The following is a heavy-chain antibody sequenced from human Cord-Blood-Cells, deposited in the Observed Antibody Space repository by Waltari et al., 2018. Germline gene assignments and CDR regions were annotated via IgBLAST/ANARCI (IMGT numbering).Heavy chain of an antibody. D-gene: IGHD3-10*01. CDR1: GGTFSSYA. J-gene: IGHJ4*02. CDR3: ARGLYGSGRYYFDY. CDR2: IIPSFGTA. Sequence: QVQLVQSGAEVKKPGSSVKVSCKASGGTFSSYAISWVRQAPGQGLEWMGGIIPSFGTANYAQKFQGRVTITADESTSTAYMELSSLRSEDTAVYYCARGLYGSGRYYFDYWGQGTLVTVSS. V-gene: IGHV1-69*01.